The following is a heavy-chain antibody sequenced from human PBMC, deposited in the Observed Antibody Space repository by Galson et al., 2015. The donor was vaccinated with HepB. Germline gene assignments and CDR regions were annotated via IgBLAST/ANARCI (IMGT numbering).Heavy chain of an antibody. CDR2: IYHSGST. CDR1: GGSISSSNW. D-gene: IGHD3-22*01. J-gene: IGHJ4*02. V-gene: IGHV4-4*02. Sequence: ETLSLTCAVSGGSISSSNWWSWVRQPPGKGLEWIGEIYHSGSTNYNPSLKSRVTISVDKSKNQFSLKLSSVTAADTAVYYCARVKREDYYDSSGLDYWGQGTLVTVSS. CDR3: ARVKREDYYDSSGLDY.